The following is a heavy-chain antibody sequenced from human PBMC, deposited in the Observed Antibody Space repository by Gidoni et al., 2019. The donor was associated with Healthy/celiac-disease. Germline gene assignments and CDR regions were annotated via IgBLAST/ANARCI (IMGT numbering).Heavy chain of an antibody. CDR3: ARASFRVVVVITPLSFDY. J-gene: IGHJ4*02. D-gene: IGHD3-22*01. CDR2: TYYRGST. V-gene: IGHV4-31*03. Sequence: QVQLQESGPGLVTPSQTLSLTCTVSGGSIISVGYYWSWIRQPPGKGLEWIGYTYYRGSTYYNPSLKSRVTISVDTSKNQFSLKLSSVTAADTAVYYCARASFRVVVVITPLSFDYWGQGTLVTVSS. CDR1: GGSIISVGYY.